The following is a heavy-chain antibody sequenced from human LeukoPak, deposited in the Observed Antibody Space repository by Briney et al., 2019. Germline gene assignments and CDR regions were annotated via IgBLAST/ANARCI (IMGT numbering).Heavy chain of an antibody. CDR1: GYTFTNYW. CDR2: INPSGGST. CDR3: ARDSRRIITMVRGAQMLGNAFDI. Sequence: ASVKVSCKASGYTFTNYWIYWVRQAPGQGLEWMGIINPSGGSTNYAQRFQGRATMTRDTSTNTVYMDLSSLRSEDTAVYYCARDSRRIITMVRGAQMLGNAFDIWGQGTMVTVSS. V-gene: IGHV1-46*01. D-gene: IGHD3-10*01. J-gene: IGHJ3*02.